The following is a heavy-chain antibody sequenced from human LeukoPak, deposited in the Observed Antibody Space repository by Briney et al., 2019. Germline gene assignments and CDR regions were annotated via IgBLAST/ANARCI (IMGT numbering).Heavy chain of an antibody. V-gene: IGHV4-39*01. CDR3: ARHYYHNYPGN. D-gene: IGHD3-9*01. CDR2: IYFRGNT. Sequence: SETLSLTCSVSGSSVSSNSYHWGWIRQPPGKGLEWIGSIYFRGNTNYNPSLKSRVTISVDTSKNQFSLKLSSVTVADTAVYYCARHYYHNYPGNWGQGTLVTVSS. J-gene: IGHJ4*02. CDR1: GSSVSSNSYH.